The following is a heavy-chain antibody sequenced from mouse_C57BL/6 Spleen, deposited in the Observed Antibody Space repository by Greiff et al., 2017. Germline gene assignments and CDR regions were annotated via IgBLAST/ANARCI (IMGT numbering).Heavy chain of an antibody. Sequence: VQLQQPGAELVRPGSSVKLSCKASGYTFTSYWMHWVKQRPIQGLEWIGNIDPSDSETHYNQKFKDKATLTVDKSSSTAYMQLSSLTSEDSAVYYCARGDYYGSSLWYFDVWGTGTTVTVSS. CDR1: GYTFTSYW. CDR2: IDPSDSET. V-gene: IGHV1-52*01. D-gene: IGHD1-1*01. CDR3: ARGDYYGSSLWYFDV. J-gene: IGHJ1*03.